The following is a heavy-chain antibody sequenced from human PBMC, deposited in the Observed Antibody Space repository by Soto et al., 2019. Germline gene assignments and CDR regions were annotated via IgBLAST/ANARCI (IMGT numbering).Heavy chain of an antibody. CDR3: ARDLTTIFGVVIIPDDY. CDR1: GYTFTSYG. Sequence: ASVKVSCKASGYTFTSYGISWVRQALGQGLEWMGWISAYNGNTNYAQKLQGRVTMTTDTSTSTAYMELRSLRSDDTAVYYCARDLTTIFGVVIIPDDYWGQGTLVTVSS. CDR2: ISAYNGNT. J-gene: IGHJ4*02. D-gene: IGHD3-3*01. V-gene: IGHV1-18*01.